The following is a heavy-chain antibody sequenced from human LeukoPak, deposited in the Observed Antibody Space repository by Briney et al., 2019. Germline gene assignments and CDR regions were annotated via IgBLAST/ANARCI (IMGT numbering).Heavy chain of an antibody. CDR2: IYHSGST. Sequence: SETLSLTCAVSGGSISSGGYSWSWIRQPPGKGLEWNGYIYHSGSTYYNPSLKSRVTISVDRSKNQFSLKLSSVTAADTAVYYCATSIFGVVIIPLGYWGQGTLVTVSS. D-gene: IGHD3-3*01. V-gene: IGHV4-30-2*01. CDR1: GGSISSGGYS. CDR3: ATSIFGVVIIPLGY. J-gene: IGHJ4*02.